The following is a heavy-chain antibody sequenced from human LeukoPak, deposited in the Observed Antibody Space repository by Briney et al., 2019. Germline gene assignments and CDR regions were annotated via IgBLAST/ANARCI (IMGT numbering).Heavy chain of an antibody. CDR1: GFTFSSYG. D-gene: IGHD3-22*01. CDR3: ARVYYYDSSGYYSGPLGY. Sequence: GGSLRLSCAASGFTFSSYGMSWVRQAPGKGLEWVSSISSTSSSYIYYADSVKGRFTISRDNAKNSLYLQMNSLRAEDTAVYYCARVYYYDSSGYYSGPLGYWGQGTLVTVSS. J-gene: IGHJ4*02. V-gene: IGHV3-21*01. CDR2: ISSTSSSYI.